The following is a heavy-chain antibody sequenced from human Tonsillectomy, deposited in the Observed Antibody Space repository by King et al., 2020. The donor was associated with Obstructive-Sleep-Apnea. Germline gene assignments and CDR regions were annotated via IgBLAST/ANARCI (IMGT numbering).Heavy chain of an antibody. J-gene: IGHJ4*02. Sequence: EVQLVESGGGLVQLGGSLRLSCAASGFTFSSYAMSWVRQAPGKGLEGVSAISGRGDSTSDADSLKGRPTIARDNSMNTLYLQMHSLRAEDTAVYYCAKVFVRGVVITTLDYWGQGTLVTVSS. V-gene: IGHV3-23*04. CDR3: AKVFVRGVVITTLDY. CDR1: GFTFSSYA. CDR2: ISGRGDST. D-gene: IGHD3-10*01.